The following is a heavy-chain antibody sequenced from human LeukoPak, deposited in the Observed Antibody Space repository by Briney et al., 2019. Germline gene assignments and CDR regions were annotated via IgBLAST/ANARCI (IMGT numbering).Heavy chain of an antibody. D-gene: IGHD4/OR15-4a*01. J-gene: IGHJ4*02. Sequence: KPSETLSLTCSVAGDSITNYYWSWIRQPTGKGLEWIGYIFYSGATNYNPSLKSRVTMSIGTSKTQFSLKLSSVTAAGTAVYYCASQNYGAAPLRYGRQGTLVTVSS. CDR3: ASQNYGAAPLRY. CDR1: GDSITNYY. CDR2: IFYSGAT. V-gene: IGHV4-59*12.